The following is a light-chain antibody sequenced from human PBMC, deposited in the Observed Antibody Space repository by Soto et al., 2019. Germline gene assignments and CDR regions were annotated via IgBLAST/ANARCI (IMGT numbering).Light chain of an antibody. V-gene: IGKV1-33*01. Sequence: DIQMTQSPSSLSASVGDRVTITCQASQDISNYLNWYRQKPGKAPKLLIYDASNLETGVPSRFSGSGSGTDFTFTISSLQPEDIATYYCQQYDNLLGTFGPGTKVDIK. J-gene: IGKJ3*01. CDR2: DAS. CDR1: QDISNY. CDR3: QQYDNLLGT.